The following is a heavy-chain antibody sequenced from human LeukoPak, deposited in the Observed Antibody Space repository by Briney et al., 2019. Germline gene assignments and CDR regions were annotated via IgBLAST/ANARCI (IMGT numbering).Heavy chain of an antibody. Sequence: GASVKVSCKASGYTFTSYGISWVRQAPGQGLEWMGWISAYNGNTNYAQKLQGRVTMTTDTSTSTAYMELRSLRSDDTAVYYCARDGRYCSGGSCYSLRDYWGQGTLVTVSS. CDR2: ISAYNGNT. CDR3: ARDGRYCSGGSCYSLRDY. J-gene: IGHJ4*02. CDR1: GYTFTSYG. V-gene: IGHV1-18*01. D-gene: IGHD2-15*01.